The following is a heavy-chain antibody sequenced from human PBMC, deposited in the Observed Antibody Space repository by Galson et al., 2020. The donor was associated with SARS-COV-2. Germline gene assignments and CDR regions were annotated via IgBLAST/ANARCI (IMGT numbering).Heavy chain of an antibody. CDR3: ARERGYSGYGATYYFDY. V-gene: IGHV1-69*13. CDR1: GGTFSSYA. J-gene: IGHJ4*01. CDR2: ILPIFGTA. Sequence: SVKVSCKASGGTFSSYAISWVRQAPGQGLEWMGGILPIFGTANYAQKFQGRVTITADESTSTAYMELSSLRSEDTAVYYCARERGYSGYGATYYFDYWVHVTLVTVCS. D-gene: IGHD5-12*01.